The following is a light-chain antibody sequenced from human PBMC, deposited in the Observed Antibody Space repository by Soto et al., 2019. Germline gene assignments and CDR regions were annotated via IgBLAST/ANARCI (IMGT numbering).Light chain of an antibody. CDR2: KAS. J-gene: IGKJ1*01. CDR1: QSISYW. V-gene: IGKV1-5*03. Sequence: DIQMTQSPSTLSASVGDRVTITCRASQSISYWLAWYQQKPGKAPKLLIYKASTLESGVPSRFSGSGSGTEFTLTSSSLQPDDFATYYCQQYNSYSWTFGQGTKVEIK. CDR3: QQYNSYSWT.